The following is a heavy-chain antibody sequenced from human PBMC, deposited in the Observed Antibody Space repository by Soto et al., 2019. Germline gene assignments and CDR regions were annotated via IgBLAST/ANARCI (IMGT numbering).Heavy chain of an antibody. Sequence: ASETQSLTSTFSGFSIRSSSYYWGWIRQPPGKGLEWIGSIYYSGSTYYNPSLKSRVTISVDTSKNQFSLKLSSVTAADTAVYYCARQYSSSWYYHYWGQGTLVTVSS. D-gene: IGHD6-13*01. CDR2: IYYSGST. V-gene: IGHV4-39*01. CDR3: ARQYSSSWYYHY. CDR1: GFSIRSSSYY. J-gene: IGHJ4*02.